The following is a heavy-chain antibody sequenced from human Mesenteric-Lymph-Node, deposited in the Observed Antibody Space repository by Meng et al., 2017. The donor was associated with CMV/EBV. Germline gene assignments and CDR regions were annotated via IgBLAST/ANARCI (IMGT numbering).Heavy chain of an antibody. Sequence: GGSLSLSCAASGFTFSSYSMNWVRQAPGKGLEWVSSISSSSSYIYYADSVKGRFTISRDNAKNSLYLQMNSLRAEDTAVYYCARDLEYNWNDEDGGKADYYYGMDVWGQGTTVTVSS. V-gene: IGHV3-21*01. J-gene: IGHJ6*02. CDR2: ISSSSSYI. CDR3: ARDLEYNWNDEDGGKADYYYGMDV. D-gene: IGHD1-1*01. CDR1: GFTFSSYS.